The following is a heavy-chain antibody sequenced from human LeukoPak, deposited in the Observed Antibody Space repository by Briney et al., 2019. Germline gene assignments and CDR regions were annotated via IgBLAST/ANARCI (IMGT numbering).Heavy chain of an antibody. J-gene: IGHJ1*01. V-gene: IGHV3-23*01. Sequence: PGGSLRLSCAASGLSFSSYAMSWVRQAPGKGLEWVSAASGTSTNTYYSDSVKGRFTISRDNSQNTLYLQMNNLEGGDTAVYYCAKGAAVAGTLYFQHWGQGTLVTVSS. CDR3: AKGAAVAGTLYFQH. D-gene: IGHD6-19*01. CDR1: GLSFSSYA. CDR2: ASGTSTNT.